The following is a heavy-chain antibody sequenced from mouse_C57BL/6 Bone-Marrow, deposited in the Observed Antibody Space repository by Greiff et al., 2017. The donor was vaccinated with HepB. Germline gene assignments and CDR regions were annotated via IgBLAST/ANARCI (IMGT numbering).Heavy chain of an antibody. D-gene: IGHD1-1*01. CDR2: INPTYGTT. Sequence: VQLKQSGPELVKPGASVKISCKASGYSFTDYNMNWVKQSNGKSLEWIGVINPTYGTTSYNQKFKGKATLTVDKSASTASMQLNSRTSEDSAVYYCARGGYGSSYLSWGQGTTLTVSS. CDR1: GYSFTDYN. CDR3: ARGGYGSSYLS. J-gene: IGHJ2*01. V-gene: IGHV1-39*01.